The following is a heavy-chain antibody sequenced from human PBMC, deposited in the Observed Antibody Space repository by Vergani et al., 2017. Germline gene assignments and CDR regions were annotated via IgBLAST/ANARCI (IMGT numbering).Heavy chain of an antibody. CDR3: ARGESYYTRYYYYYGMDV. CDR1: GGSISSGSYY. J-gene: IGHJ6*02. Sequence: QVQLQESGPGLVKPSQTLSLTCTVSGGSISSGSYYWSWIRQPAGKGLEWIGRIYTSGSTNYNPSLKSRVTISVDTSKNQFSLKLSSVTAADTAVYYCARGESYYTRYYYYYGMDVWGQGTTVTVSS. CDR2: IYTSGST. V-gene: IGHV4-61*02. D-gene: IGHD3-10*01.